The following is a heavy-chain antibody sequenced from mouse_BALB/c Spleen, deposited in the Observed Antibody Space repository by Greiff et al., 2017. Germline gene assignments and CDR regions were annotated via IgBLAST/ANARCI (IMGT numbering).Heavy chain of an antibody. Sequence: EVHLVESGPELVKPGASVKISCKASGYSFTGYFMNWVMQSHGKSLEWIGRINPYNGDTFYNQKFKGKATLTVDKSSSTAHMELRSLASEDSAVYYCARAPIAMDYWGQGTSVTVSS. CDR3: ARAPIAMDY. CDR2: INPYNGDT. CDR1: GYSFTGYF. V-gene: IGHV1-20*02. J-gene: IGHJ4*01.